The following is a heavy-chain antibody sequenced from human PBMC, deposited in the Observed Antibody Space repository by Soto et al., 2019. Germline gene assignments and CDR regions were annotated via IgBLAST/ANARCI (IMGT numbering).Heavy chain of an antibody. CDR3: ARDVAATGAARWLDP. D-gene: IGHD1-1*01. Sequence: QVQVVESGGGVVQPGTSLRLSCEASGFPFGSHGMHWVRQAPGKGLEWVGFIWYDGSHEDYAASVRGRFTISRDDSKNTLYLQMDNLRGEDTGIYCWARDVAATGAARWLDPWGQGTLVSVSS. J-gene: IGHJ5*02. CDR2: IWYDGSHE. CDR1: GFPFGSHG. V-gene: IGHV3-33*01.